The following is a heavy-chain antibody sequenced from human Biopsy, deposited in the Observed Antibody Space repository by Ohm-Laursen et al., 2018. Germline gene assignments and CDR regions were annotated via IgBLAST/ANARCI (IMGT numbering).Heavy chain of an antibody. V-gene: IGHV1-24*01. CDR2: FAPENGKT. J-gene: IGHJ4*02. CDR1: GYTLTELS. D-gene: IGHD1-1*01. Sequence: SVKVSCKVSGYTLTELSMHWVRQAPGKGLEWMGGFAPENGKTVYAQNFQARVSMTEDTSTDTAYMELRSLRSEGTAVYYCAADINVWNVNYWGQGTQVTVSS. CDR3: AADINVWNVNY.